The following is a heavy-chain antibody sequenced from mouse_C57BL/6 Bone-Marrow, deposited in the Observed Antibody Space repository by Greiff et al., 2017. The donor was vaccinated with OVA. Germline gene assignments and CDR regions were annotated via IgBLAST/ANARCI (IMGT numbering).Heavy chain of an antibody. CDR1: GYTFTSYG. J-gene: IGHJ4*01. Sequence: QVQLQQSGAELARPGASVKLSCKASGYTFTSYGISWVKQRTGQGLEWIGEIYPRSGNTYYNEKFKGKATLTSDKSSSTAYMELRSLTSEDSAVYFCARGGDYGAMDYWGQGTSVTVSS. CDR2: IYPRSGNT. V-gene: IGHV1-81*01. CDR3: ARGGDYGAMDY. D-gene: IGHD1-1*02.